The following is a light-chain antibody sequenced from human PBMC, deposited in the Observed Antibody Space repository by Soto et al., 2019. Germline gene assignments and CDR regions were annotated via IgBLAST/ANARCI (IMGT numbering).Light chain of an antibody. Sequence: EIVLTQSPGTLSLSPGEGATLSCRASQSVSSSYLAWYQQKPGQAPRLLIYGASNRATGIPDRFSGSGSGTDFTLTISRLEPEDFAVYYCQQYGSSPPWTFGQGTKVDIK. J-gene: IGKJ1*01. CDR1: QSVSSSY. CDR2: GAS. CDR3: QQYGSSPPWT. V-gene: IGKV3-20*01.